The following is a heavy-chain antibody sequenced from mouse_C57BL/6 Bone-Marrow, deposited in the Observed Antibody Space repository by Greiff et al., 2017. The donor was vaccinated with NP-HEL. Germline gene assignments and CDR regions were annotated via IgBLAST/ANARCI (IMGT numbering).Heavy chain of an antibody. Sequence: VQLKQSGTVLARPGASVKMSCKTSGYTFTSYWMHWVKQRPGQGLEWIGAIYPGNSDTSYNQKFKGKAKLTAVTSASTAYMELSSLTNEDSAVYYCTIYYDYDYAMDYWGQGTSVTVSS. V-gene: IGHV1-5*01. CDR3: TIYYDYDYAMDY. CDR1: GYTFTSYW. D-gene: IGHD2-4*01. CDR2: IYPGNSDT. J-gene: IGHJ4*01.